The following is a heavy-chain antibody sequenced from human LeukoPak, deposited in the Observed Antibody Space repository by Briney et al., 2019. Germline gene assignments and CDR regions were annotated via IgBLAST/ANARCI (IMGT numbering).Heavy chain of an antibody. J-gene: IGHJ5*02. Sequence: ASVKVSCKVSGYTLTELSTHWVRQAPGKGLEWMGGFDPEDGETIYAQKFQGRVTMTEDTSTDTAYMELSSLRSEDTAVYYCATGFRLITFGGVIVPQGWFDPWGQGTLVTVSS. CDR2: FDPEDGET. V-gene: IGHV1-24*01. CDR1: GYTLTELS. CDR3: ATGFRLITFGGVIVPQGWFDP. D-gene: IGHD3-16*02.